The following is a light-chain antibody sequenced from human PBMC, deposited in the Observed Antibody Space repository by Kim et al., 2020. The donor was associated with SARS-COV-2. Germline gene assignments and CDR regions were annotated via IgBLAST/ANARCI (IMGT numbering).Light chain of an antibody. CDR3: QEYASQFQS. J-gene: IGKJ1*01. CDR2: DAA. CDR1: QSISAW. V-gene: IGKV1-5*01. Sequence: DIQMTQFPSTLPASIGDRVSLTCRASQSISAWLAWYQQKPGKAPKLLIYDAASLESGVPSRFSGRGSGTEFTLTINSLQPDDFATYYCQEYASQFQSFGQGTKVDIK.